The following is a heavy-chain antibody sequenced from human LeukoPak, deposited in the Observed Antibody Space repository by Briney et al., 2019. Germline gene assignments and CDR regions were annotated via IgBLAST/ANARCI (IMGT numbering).Heavy chain of an antibody. J-gene: IGHJ4*02. Sequence: GGSLRLSCAASGFTFSSYWMSWVRQAPGKGLEWVAVISSDGNTKNYVDSVKGRFTFSRDNSKNTLYLQMNSLRAEDTAVYYCAKGNDIGGYYYPHFDYWGQGTLVTVSS. V-gene: IGHV3-30*18. D-gene: IGHD3-22*01. CDR3: AKGNDIGGYYYPHFDY. CDR1: GFTFSSYW. CDR2: ISSDGNTK.